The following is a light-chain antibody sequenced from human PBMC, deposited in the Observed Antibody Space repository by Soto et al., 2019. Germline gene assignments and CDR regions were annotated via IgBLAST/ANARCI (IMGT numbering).Light chain of an antibody. J-gene: IGLJ1*01. CDR1: SSDVGGYNY. Sequence: QSALTQPSSVSGSPGQSVTISCTGTSSDVGGYNYVSWYQQHPGKAPKVMIYDVSKRPSGVPDRFSGSKSGNTASLTISGLQADDEADYYCCSYAGSPYVFGTGTKLTVL. V-gene: IGLV2-11*01. CDR2: DVS. CDR3: CSYAGSPYV.